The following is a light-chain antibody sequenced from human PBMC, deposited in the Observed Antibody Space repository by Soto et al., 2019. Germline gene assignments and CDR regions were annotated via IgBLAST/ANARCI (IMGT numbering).Light chain of an antibody. V-gene: IGLV2-11*01. J-gene: IGLJ2*01. CDR3: CSYAGSYTLVV. CDR2: DVS. Sequence: QSVLTQPRSVSGSPGQSVTISCTGTSSDVGDYNYVSWYQQHPGKAPKLMIYDVSKRPSGVPDRFSGSKSGNTASLTISGLQAEDEAEYYCCSYAGSYTLVVFGGGTKLTVL. CDR1: SSDVGDYNY.